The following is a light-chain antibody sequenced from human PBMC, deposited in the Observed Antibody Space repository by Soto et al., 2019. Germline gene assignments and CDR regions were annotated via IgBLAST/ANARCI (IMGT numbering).Light chain of an antibody. CDR3: QVWDSSSDHWV. CDR2: DDT. J-gene: IGLJ3*02. Sequence: SYELTQTPSESVAPGQTARITCGGNNIRNKSVQWYQQKPGQAPVVVVYDDTNRPSGIPERFSGSNSGNTATLTISRVEAGDEADYYCQVWDSSSDHWVFGGGIKVTVL. V-gene: IGLV3-21*02. CDR1: NIRNKS.